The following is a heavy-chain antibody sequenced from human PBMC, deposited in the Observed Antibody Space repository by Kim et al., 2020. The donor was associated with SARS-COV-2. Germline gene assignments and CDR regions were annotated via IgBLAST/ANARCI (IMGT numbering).Heavy chain of an antibody. CDR3: ARDRDYGMDV. CDR1: GITFSSYW. J-gene: IGHJ6*02. V-gene: IGHV3-74*01. D-gene: IGHD3-10*01. Sequence: GGSLRLSCAASGITFSSYWMHWVRQVPGKGLVWVSHINSGGSATTYADSVKGRFTISRDNAKNTVVLQMNSLRAEDTAVYYCARDRDYGMDVWGQGTTVTVSS. CDR2: INSGGSAT.